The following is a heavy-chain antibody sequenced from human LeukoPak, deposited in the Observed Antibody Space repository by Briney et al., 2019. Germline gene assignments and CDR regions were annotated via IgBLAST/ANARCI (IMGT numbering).Heavy chain of an antibody. Sequence: SETLSLTCTVSGGSISSSSYYWGWIRQPPGKGLEWIGSIYYSGSTYYNPSLKSRVTISIDTSKNQFSLRLSSVTVADTAVYYCARHGRLYYFDFWGQGTLVTVSS. V-gene: IGHV4-39*01. CDR1: GGSISSSSYY. CDR2: IYYSGST. CDR3: ARHGRLYYFDF. J-gene: IGHJ4*02. D-gene: IGHD1-26*01.